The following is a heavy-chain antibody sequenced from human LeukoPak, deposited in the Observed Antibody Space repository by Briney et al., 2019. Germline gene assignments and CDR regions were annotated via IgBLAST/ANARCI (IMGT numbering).Heavy chain of an antibody. CDR2: IWDDGSSK. V-gene: IGHV3-33*01. Sequence: GRSLRLSCAASGFTFSSYGMDWVRQAPGKGLKWVAVIWDDGSSKYYADSVKGRFTISRDNSKNTLYLQMNSLRAEDTAVYYCARDLSYGSGSHSCYYYMDVWGKGTTVTVSS. CDR1: GFTFSSYG. CDR3: ARDLSYGSGSHSCYYYMDV. J-gene: IGHJ6*03. D-gene: IGHD3-10*01.